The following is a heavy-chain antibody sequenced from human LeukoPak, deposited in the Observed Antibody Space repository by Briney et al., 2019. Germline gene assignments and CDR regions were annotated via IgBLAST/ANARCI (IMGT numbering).Heavy chain of an antibody. D-gene: IGHD1-1*01. V-gene: IGHV3-30-3*01. CDR1: GFTFSSYA. Sequence: PGGSLRLSCAAFGFTFSSYAMHWVRQAPGKGLEWVAVTSSDGDIKYYADSVKGRFTISRDNSKNTLYLQMNSLRGEDTGVYYCARDPVPATARHFDYWGQGTLVTVSS. CDR3: ARDPVPATARHFDY. J-gene: IGHJ4*02. CDR2: TSSDGDIK.